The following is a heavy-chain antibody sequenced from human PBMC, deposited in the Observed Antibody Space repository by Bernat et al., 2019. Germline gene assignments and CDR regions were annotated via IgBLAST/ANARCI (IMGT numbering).Heavy chain of an antibody. V-gene: IGHV3-30*18. CDR3: AKEGGDSNGWTYYFDY. CDR2: ISYDGSNK. Sequence: QVQLVESGGGVVQPGRSLRLSCAASGFTFSSYGMHWVRQAPGKGLEWVAVISYDGSNKYYADSVKGRFTISRDNSKNTLYLQMNSLRAEDTAVYYCAKEGGDSNGWTYYFDYWGQGTLVTVSS. J-gene: IGHJ4*02. D-gene: IGHD6-19*01. CDR1: GFTFSSYG.